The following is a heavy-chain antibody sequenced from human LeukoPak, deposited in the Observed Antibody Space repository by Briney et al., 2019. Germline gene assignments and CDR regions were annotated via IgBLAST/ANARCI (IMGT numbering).Heavy chain of an antibody. CDR3: ARSGYCSGGSCYRFDP. CDR2: INPNSGYT. D-gene: IGHD2-15*01. CDR1: GYTFTTYD. J-gene: IGHJ5*02. V-gene: IGHV1-8*01. Sequence: ASVKVSCKASGYTFTTYDINWVRQATGQGLEWMGWINPNSGYTGYAQKFQGRVTITRNTSISTAYMELSSLRSEDTAVYYCARSGYCSGGSCYRFDPWGQGTLVTVSS.